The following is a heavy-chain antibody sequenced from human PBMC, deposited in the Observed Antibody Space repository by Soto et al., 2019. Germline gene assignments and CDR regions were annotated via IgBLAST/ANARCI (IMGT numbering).Heavy chain of an antibody. CDR2: IWFDESHK. CDR3: ARDSGSDYLDY. D-gene: IGHD3-10*01. V-gene: IGHV3-33*01. Sequence: ESGGGVVQPGKSLRLPCAASGFTFSSYVMHWVRQTPGMGLEWVAVIWFDESHKFYADSVKGRFTISRDNSKNMVYLQMNSLRVEDTAVYYCARDSGSDYLDYWGQGTLVTVSS. J-gene: IGHJ4*02. CDR1: GFTFSSYV.